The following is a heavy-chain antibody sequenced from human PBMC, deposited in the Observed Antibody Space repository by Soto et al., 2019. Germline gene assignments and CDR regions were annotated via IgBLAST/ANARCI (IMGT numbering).Heavy chain of an antibody. CDR3: SEDMLALGGVIARRCAFVC. V-gene: IGHV1-69*06. CDR1: GGTFSSYA. J-gene: IGHJ3*01. Sequence: QVQLVQSGAEVKKPGSSVKVSCKASGGTFSSYAISWVRQAPGQGLQWMGGTIPIFGTATYAQKFQGRVTVTADKSTSTAEMELSSLGSEDTAVYSCSEDMLALGGVIARRCAFVCRGQGPMVCVSS. CDR2: TIPIFGTA. D-gene: IGHD3-16*02.